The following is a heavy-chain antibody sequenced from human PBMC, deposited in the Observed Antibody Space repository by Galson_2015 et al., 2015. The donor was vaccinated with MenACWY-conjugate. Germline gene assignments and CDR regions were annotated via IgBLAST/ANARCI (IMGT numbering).Heavy chain of an antibody. CDR3: AKMFGDLPEPGLVY. CDR2: ISNSGDRT. Sequence: SLRLSCAASGLTFSTYPMSWVRQAPGKGLEWISFISNSGDRTQYADSVKGRFSISRDNFQNTLYLQMNSLRVDDTAIYYCAKMFGDLPEPGLVYWGQGTLVTVSS. V-gene: IGHV3-23*01. J-gene: IGHJ4*02. D-gene: IGHD3-10*02. CDR1: GLTFSTYP.